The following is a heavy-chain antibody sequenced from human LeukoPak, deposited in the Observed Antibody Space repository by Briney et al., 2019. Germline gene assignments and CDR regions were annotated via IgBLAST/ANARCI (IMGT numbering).Heavy chain of an antibody. CDR3: AATVTTLVSWYFDL. Sequence: SETLSLTCTVSGGSISSSSYYWGWIRQPPGKGLEWIGSIYYSGSTYYNPSLKSRVTISVDTSKNQFSLKLSSVTAADTAVYYCAATVTTLVSWYFDLWGRGTLVTVSS. D-gene: IGHD4-17*01. J-gene: IGHJ2*01. CDR2: IYYSGST. CDR1: GGSISSSSYY. V-gene: IGHV4-39*07.